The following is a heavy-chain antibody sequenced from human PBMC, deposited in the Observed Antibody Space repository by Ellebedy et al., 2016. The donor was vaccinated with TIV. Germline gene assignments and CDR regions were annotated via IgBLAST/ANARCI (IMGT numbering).Heavy chain of an antibody. CDR3: TRGASMIRGYPIDF. Sequence: GESLKISCAASGFTFRDYAMHWVRQTPGKGLEWPAVIWSDGSGKNYADSVKGRITISRHNSKNTLDLEMDTLIAEDTAVYFCTRGASMIRGYPIDFWGHGTLVTVSS. CDR2: IWSDGSGK. CDR1: GFTFRDYA. D-gene: IGHD3-22*01. J-gene: IGHJ5*01. V-gene: IGHV3-33*01.